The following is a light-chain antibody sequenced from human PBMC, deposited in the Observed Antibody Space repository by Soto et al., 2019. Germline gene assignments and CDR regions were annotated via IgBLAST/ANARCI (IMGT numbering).Light chain of an antibody. V-gene: IGKV1-33*01. CDR3: QQYDNLLLAT. J-gene: IGKJ3*01. Sequence: DIQMTQSPSSLSASVGDRVTITCQASQDISNYLNWYQQKSGKAPKLLIYDASNLETGVPSRFSGSGDGTDFTFTISSLQTEDSATYYCQQYDNLLLATFGPGTKVDIK. CDR1: QDISNY. CDR2: DAS.